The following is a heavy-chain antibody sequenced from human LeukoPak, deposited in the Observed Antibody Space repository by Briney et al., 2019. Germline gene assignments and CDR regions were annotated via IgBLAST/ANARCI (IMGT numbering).Heavy chain of an antibody. CDR3: ARPFYSSSWYVSWFDP. D-gene: IGHD6-13*01. CDR1: GYTFTGYY. CDR2: INPNSGGT. Sequence: GASVKVSCKASGYTFTGYYMHWVRRAPGQGLEWMGWINPNSGGTNYAQKFQGRVTMTRDTSISTAYMELSRLRSDDTAVYYCARPFYSSSWYVSWFDPWGQGTLVTVSS. J-gene: IGHJ5*02. V-gene: IGHV1-2*02.